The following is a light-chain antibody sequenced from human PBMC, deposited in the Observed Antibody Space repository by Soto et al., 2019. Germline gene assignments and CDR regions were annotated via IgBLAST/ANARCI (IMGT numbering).Light chain of an antibody. CDR3: QRLSRYPLT. CDR1: QGISSY. CDR2: AAS. V-gene: IGKV1-8*01. Sequence: AIRMTQSPSSLSASTGDRVTITCRASQGISSYLAWYQQKPGKAPKLLIYAASTLQSGVPSRFSGSGSGTDFTLTISCLQSEDFAPYYCQRLSRYPLTFGGGTKVDIK. J-gene: IGKJ4*01.